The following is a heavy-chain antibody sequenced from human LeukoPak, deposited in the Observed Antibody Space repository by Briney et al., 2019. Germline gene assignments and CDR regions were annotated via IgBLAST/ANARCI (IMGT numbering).Heavy chain of an antibody. V-gene: IGHV1-2*04. CDR3: ARDPGYDILTGRRYYYGMDV. J-gene: IGHJ6*02. CDR1: GYTFTGYY. Sequence: ASVKVSCKASGYTFTGYYMHWVRQAPGQGLEWMGWINPNSGGTNYAQKFQGWVTMTRDTSISTAYMELSRLRSDDTAVYYCARDPGYDILTGRRYYYGMDVWGQGTTVTGSS. D-gene: IGHD3-9*01. CDR2: INPNSGGT.